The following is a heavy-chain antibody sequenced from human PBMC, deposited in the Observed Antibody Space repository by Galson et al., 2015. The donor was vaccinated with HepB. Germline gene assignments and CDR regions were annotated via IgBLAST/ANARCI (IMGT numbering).Heavy chain of an antibody. CDR1: GFNFGNSW. J-gene: IGHJ5*02. CDR2: IKRDGSEK. CDR3: SVSLTS. Sequence: SLRLSCAASGFNFGNSWMDWVRQAPGKGLEWVANIKRDGSEKYYVDSVKGRFTISRDNAKNSLFLQVNSLRAEDTAVYYCSVSLTSWGQGTLVIVSS. D-gene: IGHD5/OR15-5a*01. V-gene: IGHV3-7*01.